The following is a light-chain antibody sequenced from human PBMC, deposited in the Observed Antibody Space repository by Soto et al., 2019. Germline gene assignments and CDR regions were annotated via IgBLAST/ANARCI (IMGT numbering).Light chain of an antibody. CDR2: DVS. CDR3: SSYTSSSTLA. J-gene: IGLJ2*01. Sequence: QSALTQPASVSGSPGQSITISCTGTSSDVGGYNHVSWYQQHPGKAPKLMIYDVSNRPSGVSNRFSGSKSGNTASLTISGLQDEDEADYYCSSYTSSSTLAFGGGTKLTVL. V-gene: IGLV2-14*01. CDR1: SSDVGGYNH.